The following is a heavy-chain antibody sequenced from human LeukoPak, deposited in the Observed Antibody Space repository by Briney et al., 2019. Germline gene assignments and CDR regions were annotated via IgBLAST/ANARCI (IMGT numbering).Heavy chain of an antibody. D-gene: IGHD3-10*01. V-gene: IGHV1-2*02. CDR1: GYTFTGYY. J-gene: IGHJ4*02. CDR2: INPNSGGT. CDR3: ARDYGSLAAYRFDY. Sequence: ASVKVSCKASGYTFTGYYMHWVRQAPGQGLEWMGWINPNSGGTNYAQKLQGRVTMTTDTSTSTAYMELRSLRSDDTAVYYCARDYGSLAAYRFDYWGQGTLVTVSS.